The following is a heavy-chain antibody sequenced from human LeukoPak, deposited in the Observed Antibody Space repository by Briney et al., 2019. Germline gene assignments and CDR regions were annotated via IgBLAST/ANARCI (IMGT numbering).Heavy chain of an antibody. CDR3: ASSSSGYSLYFDY. D-gene: IGHD3-22*01. CDR2: IYYSGST. J-gene: IGHJ4*02. Sequence: SETLSLTCTVSGGSISSGGYYWSWIRQHPGKGLEWIGYIYYSGSTYYNPSLKSRVTISVDTSKNQFSLKLSSVTAAGTAVYYCASSSSGYSLYFDYWGQGTLVTVSS. CDR1: GGSISSGGYY. V-gene: IGHV4-31*03.